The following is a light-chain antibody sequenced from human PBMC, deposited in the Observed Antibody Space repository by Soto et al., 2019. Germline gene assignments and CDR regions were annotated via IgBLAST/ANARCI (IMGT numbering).Light chain of an antibody. CDR3: QQYNIWPPGYS. CDR2: DAS. V-gene: IGKV3-15*01. Sequence: EIVVTQSPATLSVSPGERATLSCRASQSVSINLSWYQHKHGQAPRLLIYDASTSATGVRARISGSGSGTGFTFTISSLQSEDVAVDYCQQYNIWPPGYSFGQGTQLEI. CDR1: QSVSIN. J-gene: IGKJ2*01.